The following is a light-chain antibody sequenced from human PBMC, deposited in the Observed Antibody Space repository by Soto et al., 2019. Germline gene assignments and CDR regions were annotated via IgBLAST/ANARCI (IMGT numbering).Light chain of an antibody. CDR2: DAS. CDR1: QSVSDY. J-gene: IGKJ4*01. CDR3: QQRAKWPLT. V-gene: IGKV3-11*01. Sequence: EVVLTQSPATLSLSSGERATLSCRASQSVSDYLAWYQQKPAQAPRIVIFDASNRASGIPARFSGSGSGTDFTLTISSLEPEDFAVYYCQQRAKWPLTFGGGTKVEIK.